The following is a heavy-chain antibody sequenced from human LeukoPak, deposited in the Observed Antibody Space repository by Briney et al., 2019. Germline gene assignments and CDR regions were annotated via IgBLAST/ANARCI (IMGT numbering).Heavy chain of an antibody. J-gene: IGHJ4*02. CDR1: GFTFSSYS. CDR2: ISSSSSYI. CDR3: ARAHYDSSRYYWETYYFDY. Sequence: PGGSLRLSCAASGFTFSSYSMNWVRQAPGKGLEWVTSISSSSSYIYYADSVKGRFTISRDNAKNSLYLQMNSLRAEDTAVYYCARAHYDSSRYYWETYYFDYWGQRTLVTVSS. D-gene: IGHD3-22*01. V-gene: IGHV3-21*01.